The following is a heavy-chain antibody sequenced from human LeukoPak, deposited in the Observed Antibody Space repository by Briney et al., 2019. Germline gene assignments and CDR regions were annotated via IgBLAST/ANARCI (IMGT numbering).Heavy chain of an antibody. CDR1: GGSISSGDYY. D-gene: IGHD3-3*01. Sequence: SETLSLTCTVSGGSISSGDYYWTWIRQPPGKGREWIGYIYYTGSTLYNPSLKSPVTISLDTPKNQFSLKLTSLTAADTAVYYCARRSGFSPNWFDPWGQGTLVTVSS. V-gene: IGHV4-30-4*01. CDR3: ARRSGFSPNWFDP. CDR2: IYYTGST. J-gene: IGHJ5*02.